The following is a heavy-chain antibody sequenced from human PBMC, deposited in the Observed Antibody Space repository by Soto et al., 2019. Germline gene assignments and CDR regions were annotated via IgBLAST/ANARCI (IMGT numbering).Heavy chain of an antibody. V-gene: IGHV3-23*01. CDR2: VGSSGGGT. Sequence: PGGSLRLSCATSGFTFSTYAMRWVRQAPGKGLEWVSTVGSSGGGTHYADSVKGRFTISRDNSKNTLYLQMNSLRADDTAVYYCARDMSGGTYNYYYGMDVWGQGTTVTVSS. CDR3: ARDMSGGTYNYYYGMDV. J-gene: IGHJ6*02. CDR1: GFTFSTYA. D-gene: IGHD1-26*01.